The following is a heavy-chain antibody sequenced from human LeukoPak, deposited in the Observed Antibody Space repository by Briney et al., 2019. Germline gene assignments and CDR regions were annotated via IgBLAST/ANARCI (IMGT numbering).Heavy chain of an antibody. CDR3: ARLRPKRAYCSSTSCYRGPFDY. CDR2: INHSGST. CDR1: GGSFSGYY. J-gene: IGHJ4*02. D-gene: IGHD2-2*02. Sequence: PSETLSLTCAVYGGSFSGYYWSWIRQPPGKGLEWIGEINHSGSTNYNPSLKSRVTISVDTSKNQFSLKLTSVTAADTAVYYCARLRPKRAYCSSTSCYRGPFDYWGQGTLVTVSS. V-gene: IGHV4-34*01.